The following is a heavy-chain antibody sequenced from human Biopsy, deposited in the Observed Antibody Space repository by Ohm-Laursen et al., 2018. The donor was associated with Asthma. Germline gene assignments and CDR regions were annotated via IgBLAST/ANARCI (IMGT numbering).Heavy chain of an antibody. J-gene: IGHJ4*02. CDR1: GFTFSSYG. CDR3: ARDWKGYCTGGVCYPDY. V-gene: IGHV3-33*01. D-gene: IGHD2-8*02. CDR2: IWYDGSNK. Sequence: SLRLSCAASGFTFSSYGMHWVRQAPGKGLEWVAVIWYDGSNKYYADSVKGRFTISRDNSKSTLYLQMNSLRAEDTAVYYCARDWKGYCTGGVCYPDYWGQGTLVTVSS.